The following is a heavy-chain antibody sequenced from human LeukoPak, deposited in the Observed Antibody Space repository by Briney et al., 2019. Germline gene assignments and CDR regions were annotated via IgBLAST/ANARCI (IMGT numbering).Heavy chain of an antibody. CDR3: ARAPVQDLSFVGWFDS. Sequence: SETLSVTCTVSGGSMASDYWNWIRLPAGKGLECIGRISASGSTNYSPSLFSRVTMSVDTSGNQFSLKLNSVTAADTAVYFCARAPVQDLSFVGWFDSWGQGALLIDSS. J-gene: IGHJ5*01. CDR1: GGSMASDY. D-gene: IGHD1-26*01. V-gene: IGHV4-4*07. CDR2: ISASGST.